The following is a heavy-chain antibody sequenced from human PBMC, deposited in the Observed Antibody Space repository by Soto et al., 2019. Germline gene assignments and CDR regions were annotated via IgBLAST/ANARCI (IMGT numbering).Heavy chain of an antibody. CDR3: ARGGGGGGSCGY. CDR1: GFTFSSSW. CDR2: INSDGSTT. J-gene: IGHJ4*02. D-gene: IGHD2-15*01. V-gene: IGHV3-74*01. Sequence: EMQLVESGGALVQSGGSLRLSCAASGFTFSSSWMQWVRQAPGKGLVWVSRINSDGSTTDYADSVKGRFIISRDNAKNILFLQMHSLRDEDTAVYYCARGGGGGGSCGYWGQGTLVTVSS.